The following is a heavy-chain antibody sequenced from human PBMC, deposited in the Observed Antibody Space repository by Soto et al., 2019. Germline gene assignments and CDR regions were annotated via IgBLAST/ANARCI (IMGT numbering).Heavy chain of an antibody. J-gene: IGHJ3*02. CDR2: ISGSGGST. CDR1: GFTFSSYA. D-gene: IGHD6-13*01. CDR3: AKIAWAAGTPGLGDAFDI. V-gene: IGHV3-23*01. Sequence: EVQLLESGGGLVQPGGSLRLSCAASGFTFSSYAMSWVRQAPGKGLEWVSAISGSGGSTYYADSVKGRFTISRDNSKNTLYLQMNSLRAEDTAVYYCAKIAWAAGTPGLGDAFDIWGQGTMVTVSS.